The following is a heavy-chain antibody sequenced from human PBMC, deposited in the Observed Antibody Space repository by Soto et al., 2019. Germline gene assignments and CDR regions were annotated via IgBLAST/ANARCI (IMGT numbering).Heavy chain of an antibody. CDR3: ASQRWGSGWYEWGY. Sequence: GGSLRLSCAASGFTVSSNYMSWVRQAPGKGLEWVSVIYSGGSTYYADSVKGRFTISRDNSKNTLYLQMNSLRAEDTAVYYCASQRWGSGWYEWGYWGQGTLVTVSS. CDR1: GFTVSSNY. D-gene: IGHD6-19*01. CDR2: IYSGGST. V-gene: IGHV3-66*04. J-gene: IGHJ4*02.